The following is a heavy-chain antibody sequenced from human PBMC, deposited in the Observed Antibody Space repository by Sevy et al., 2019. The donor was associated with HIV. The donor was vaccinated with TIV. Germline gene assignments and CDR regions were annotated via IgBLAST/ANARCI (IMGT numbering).Heavy chain of an antibody. V-gene: IGHV3-23*01. Sequence: GGSLRLSCAASGFTFSSYAMSWVRQAPGKGLEWVSAISGSGGSTYYADSVKGRFTISRDNSKNTLYLQMNSLRAEDTAVYYCVKAQFFWSGYHSRDWFDPWGQGTLVTVSS. D-gene: IGHD3-3*01. J-gene: IGHJ5*02. CDR3: VKAQFFWSGYHSRDWFDP. CDR1: GFTFSSYA. CDR2: ISGSGGST.